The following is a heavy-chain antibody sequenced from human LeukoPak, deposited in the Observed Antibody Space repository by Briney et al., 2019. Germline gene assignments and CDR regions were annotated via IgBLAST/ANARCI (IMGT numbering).Heavy chain of an antibody. CDR2: INHSGST. D-gene: IGHD6-19*01. CDR1: GGSFSGYY. CDR3: ARAKYSSGCDY. Sequence: PSETLSLTCAVYGGSFSGYYWSWIRQPPGKGLEWIGEINHSGSTNYNPSLKSRVTISVDTSKNQFSLKLSSVTAADTAVYYCARAKYSSGCDYWGQGTLVTVSS. J-gene: IGHJ4*02. V-gene: IGHV4-34*01.